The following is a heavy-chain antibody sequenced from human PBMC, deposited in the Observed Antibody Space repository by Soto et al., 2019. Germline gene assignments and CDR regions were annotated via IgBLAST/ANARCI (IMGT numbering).Heavy chain of an antibody. V-gene: IGHV1-24*01. CDR2: FDPEDGET. Sequence: ASVKVSCKVSGYTLTELSMHWVRQAPGKGLEWMGGFDPEDGETIYAQKFQGRVTMTEDTSTDTAYMELSSLRSEDTAVYYCAILGTMRMTGYYNLGDYWGQGTLVTVSS. CDR3: AILGTMRMTGYYNLGDY. J-gene: IGHJ4*02. D-gene: IGHD3-9*01. CDR1: GYTLTELS.